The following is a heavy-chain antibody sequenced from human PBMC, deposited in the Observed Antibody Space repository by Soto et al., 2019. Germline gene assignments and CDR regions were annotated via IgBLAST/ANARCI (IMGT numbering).Heavy chain of an antibody. J-gene: IGHJ4*02. CDR1: GFTFDDYA. V-gene: IGHV3-9*01. D-gene: IGHD3-3*01. Sequence: GGSLRLSCAASGFTFDDYAMHWVRQAPGKGLEWVSGISWNSGSIGYADSVKGRFTISRDNAKNSLYLQMNSLRAEDTALYYCAKDKNVYDFWSGTNFDYWGQGTLVTVSS. CDR3: AKDKNVYDFWSGTNFDY. CDR2: ISWNSGSI.